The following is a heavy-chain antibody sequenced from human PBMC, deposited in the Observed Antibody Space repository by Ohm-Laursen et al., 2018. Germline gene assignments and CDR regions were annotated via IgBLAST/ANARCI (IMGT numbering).Heavy chain of an antibody. CDR1: GFTFSSYA. D-gene: IGHD5-24*01. J-gene: IGHJ4*02. CDR2: ISGSGGST. Sequence: SLRLSCTASGFTFSSYAMSWVRQAPGKGLEWVSAISGSGGSTYYADSVKGRFTISRDNSKNTLYLQMSSLRAEDTVVYYCAKDRGRLQYLDYWGQGTLVTVSS. V-gene: IGHV3-23*01. CDR3: AKDRGRLQYLDY.